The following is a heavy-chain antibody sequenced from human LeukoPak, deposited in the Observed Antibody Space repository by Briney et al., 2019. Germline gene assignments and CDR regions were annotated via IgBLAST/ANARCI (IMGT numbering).Heavy chain of an antibody. Sequence: SETLSLTCAVSGGSISGYYWHWIRQPPGKGLEWIGEIYHSGSTNYNPSLKSRVTISVDKSKNQFSLKLSSVTAADPAVYYCATEGSSWYAVYWGQGTLVTVSS. D-gene: IGHD6-13*01. V-gene: IGHV4-34*01. CDR3: ATEGSSWYAVY. CDR2: IYHSGST. CDR1: GGSISGYY. J-gene: IGHJ4*02.